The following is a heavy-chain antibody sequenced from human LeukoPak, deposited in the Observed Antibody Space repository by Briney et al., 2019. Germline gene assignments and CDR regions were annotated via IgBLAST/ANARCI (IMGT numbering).Heavy chain of an antibody. CDR3: ARRVGYLDGMDV. CDR2: TYYSGST. Sequence: PSETLSLTCTVSGGSISSYYWSWIRQPPGKGLEWIGYTYYSGSTNCNPSLKSRVTISVDTSKNQFSLKLSSVTAADTAVYYCARRVGYLDGMDVWGQGTTVTVSS. CDR1: GGSISSYY. D-gene: IGHD6-13*01. V-gene: IGHV4-59*08. J-gene: IGHJ6*02.